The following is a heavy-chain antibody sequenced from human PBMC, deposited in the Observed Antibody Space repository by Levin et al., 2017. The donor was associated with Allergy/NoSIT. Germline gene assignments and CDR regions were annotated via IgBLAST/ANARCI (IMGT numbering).Heavy chain of an antibody. CDR3: ARWGAAASNWFDP. Sequence: GESLKISCAASGFTFSSYSMNWVRQAPGKGLEWVSSISSSSSYIYYADSVKGRFTISRDNAKNSLYLQMNSLRAEDTAVYYCARWGAAASNWFDPWGQGTLVTVSS. V-gene: IGHV3-21*01. CDR1: GFTFSSYS. D-gene: IGHD6-25*01. J-gene: IGHJ5*02. CDR2: ISSSSSYI.